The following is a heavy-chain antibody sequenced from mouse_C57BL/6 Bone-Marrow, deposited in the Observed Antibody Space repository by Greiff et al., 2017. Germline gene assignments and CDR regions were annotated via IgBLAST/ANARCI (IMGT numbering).Heavy chain of an antibody. CDR2: IYPGSGNT. CDR3: ARGRKV. V-gene: IGHV1-66*01. Sequence: QVQLKQSGPELVKPGASVKISCKASGYSFTSYYIHWVKQRPGQGLEGIGGIYPGSGNTKYNEKFKGKATLTADTSSSTAYMQLSSLTSEDSAVYYCARGRKVWGTGTTVTVSS. CDR1: GYSFTSYY. J-gene: IGHJ1*03.